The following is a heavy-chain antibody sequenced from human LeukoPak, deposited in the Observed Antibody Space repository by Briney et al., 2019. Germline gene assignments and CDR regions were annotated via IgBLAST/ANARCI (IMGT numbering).Heavy chain of an antibody. CDR2: IYYSGST. V-gene: IGHV4-4*02. CDR3: ARETSQKGAHYMDV. D-gene: IGHD3-16*01. J-gene: IGHJ6*03. Sequence: SETLSLTCAVSGGSISTSKWWSWVRQPPGKGLEWIGEIYYSGSTNYNPSLKSRVTISVDTSKNQFSLKLSSVTAADTAVYYCARETSQKGAHYMDVWGKGTTVTISS. CDR1: GGSISTSKW.